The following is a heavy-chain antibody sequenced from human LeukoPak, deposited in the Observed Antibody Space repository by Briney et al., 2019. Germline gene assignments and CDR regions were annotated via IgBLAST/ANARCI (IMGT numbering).Heavy chain of an antibody. J-gene: IGHJ4*02. Sequence: GGSLRLSCAASGFTFSSYAMSWVRQAPGKGLEWVAFIRSGGNDKYHAGSVKGRFTISRDNSKNTLFLQMNSLRTEDTAVYYCAKDLFGSGSYEYWGQGTLVTVSS. CDR1: GFTFSSYA. CDR2: IRSGGNDK. CDR3: AKDLFGSGSYEY. D-gene: IGHD3-10*01. V-gene: IGHV3-30*02.